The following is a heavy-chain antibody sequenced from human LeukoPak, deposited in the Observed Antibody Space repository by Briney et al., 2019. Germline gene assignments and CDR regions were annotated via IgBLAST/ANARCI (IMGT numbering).Heavy chain of an antibody. CDR2: INHSGST. Sequence: SETLSLTCAVYGGSFSGYYWSWIRQPPGKGLEWIGEINHSGSTNYNPSLKSRVTISVDTSKNQFSLKLSSVTAADTAVYYCARGLGRLSIAAAGPNWFDPRGQGTLVTVSS. CDR1: GGSFSGYY. CDR3: ARGLGRLSIAAAGPNWFDP. V-gene: IGHV4-34*01. D-gene: IGHD6-13*01. J-gene: IGHJ5*02.